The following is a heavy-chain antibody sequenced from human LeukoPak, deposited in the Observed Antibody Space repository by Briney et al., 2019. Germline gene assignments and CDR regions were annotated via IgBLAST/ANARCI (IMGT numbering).Heavy chain of an antibody. V-gene: IGHV3-23*01. Sequence: PGGSLRLSCAASGFTFSSYAMYWVRQAPGKGLEWVSSISNSGGSTYYADSVKGRFTISRDNSKNTLYLQMNSLRAEGTAVYYCARVLAVSNPYYYYGMDVWGQGTTVTVSS. D-gene: IGHD6-25*01. J-gene: IGHJ6*02. CDR3: ARVLAVSNPYYYYGMDV. CDR2: ISNSGGST. CDR1: GFTFSSYA.